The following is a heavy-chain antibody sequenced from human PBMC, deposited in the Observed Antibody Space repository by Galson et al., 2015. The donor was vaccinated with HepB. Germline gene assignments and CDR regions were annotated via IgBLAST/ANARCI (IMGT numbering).Heavy chain of an antibody. CDR3: AREDVGRFVVVPAAFDY. V-gene: IGHV3-23*01. Sequence: SLRLSCAASGFTFSSYAMTWVRQAPGKGLEWVSAISGSGDRTYFADSVKGRFSISRDNSKNTLYLQMNSLRAEDTALYYCAREDVGRFVVVPAAFDYWGQGTLVTVSS. CDR2: ISGSGDRT. CDR1: GFTFSSYA. J-gene: IGHJ4*02. D-gene: IGHD2-2*01.